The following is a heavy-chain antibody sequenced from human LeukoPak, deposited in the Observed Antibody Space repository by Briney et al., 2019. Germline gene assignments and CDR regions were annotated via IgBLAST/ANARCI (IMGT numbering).Heavy chain of an antibody. V-gene: IGHV4-61*02. D-gene: IGHD4-23*01. CDR3: ARDPAVYGGNPLDAFDI. CDR1: GGSISSGSYY. CDR2: IYTSGST. Sequence: SQTLSLTCTVSGGSISSGSYYWSWIRQPAGKGLEWIGRIYTSGSTNYNPSLKSRVTISVDTSKNQFSLKLSSVTAADTAVYYCARDPAVYGGNPLDAFDIWGQGTMVTVSS. J-gene: IGHJ3*02.